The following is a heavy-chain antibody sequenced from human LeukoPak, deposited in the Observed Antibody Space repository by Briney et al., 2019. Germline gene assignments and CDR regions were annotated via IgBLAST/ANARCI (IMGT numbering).Heavy chain of an antibody. V-gene: IGHV3-74*01. CDR1: EISFSGYW. D-gene: IGHD6-19*01. CDR2: IHSDGSRT. J-gene: IGHJ4*02. Sequence: PGGSLRLSCAASEISFSGYWMHWVRQGPGKGLVWVSRIHSDGSRTNYADSVKGRFTISRDNAKNMLYLQMNSLRAEDTAVYYCARDHQWLADYFDYWGQGTLVTVSS. CDR3: ARDHQWLADYFDY.